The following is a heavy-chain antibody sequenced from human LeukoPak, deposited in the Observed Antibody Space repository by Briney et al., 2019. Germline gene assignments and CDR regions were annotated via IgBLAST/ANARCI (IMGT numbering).Heavy chain of an antibody. CDR3: ARNREGYNEAYDI. V-gene: IGHV1-18*01. J-gene: IGHJ3*02. D-gene: IGHD5-24*01. Sequence: GASVKVSCKASGYTFTSYGINWVRQAPGQGLEWMGWISTYNGDTNYAQKLQGRVTMTRNTSTSTVYMELSSVRSEDTAVYYCARNREGYNEAYDIWGEGTKVTVRS. CDR2: ISTYNGDT. CDR1: GYTFTSYG.